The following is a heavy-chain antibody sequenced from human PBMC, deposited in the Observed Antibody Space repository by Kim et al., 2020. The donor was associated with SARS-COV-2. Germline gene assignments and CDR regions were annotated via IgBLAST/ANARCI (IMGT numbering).Heavy chain of an antibody. CDR1: GFTFSSYG. V-gene: IGHV3-33*01. J-gene: IGHJ4*01. Sequence: GGSLRLSCAASGFTFSSYGMHWVRQAPGKGLEWVAVIWYDGSNKYYADSVKGRFTISRDNSKNTLYLQMNSLRAEDTAVYYCARDPNSGYDLYYFDYWGPGALGTVST. CDR3: ARDPNSGYDLYYFDY. CDR2: IWYDGSNK. D-gene: IGHD5-12*01.